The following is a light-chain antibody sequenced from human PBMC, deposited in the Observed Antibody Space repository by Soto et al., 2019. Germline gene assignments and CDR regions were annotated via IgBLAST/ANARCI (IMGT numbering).Light chain of an antibody. V-gene: IGKV3-11*01. CDR3: QQRNNWPPWT. Sequence: EIVLTQSPATLSLSPGARATLSCRASQNIRNYLAWYQQKPGQAPRLLIYDASXRATGIPARFSGSGSGTDFTLTISSLETEDFAFYYCQQRNNWPPWTFGQGTKVDIK. CDR1: QNIRNY. J-gene: IGKJ1*01. CDR2: DAS.